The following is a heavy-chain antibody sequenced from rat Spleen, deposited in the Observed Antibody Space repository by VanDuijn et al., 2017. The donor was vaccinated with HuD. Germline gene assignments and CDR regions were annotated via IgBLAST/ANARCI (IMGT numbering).Heavy chain of an antibody. D-gene: IGHD1-4*01. Sequence: QVQLKESGPGLVQPSQTLSLTCTVSGFSLTSNGVSWVRQPPGKGLEWIAAISSGGSPYYNAALKSRLGISRDTSKSQVFLKMNSLQTEDTAIYFCIRESLPGYNSHWFVYWGQGTLVTVSS. CDR1: GFSLTSNG. CDR2: ISSGGSP. V-gene: IGHV2S12*01. CDR3: IRESLPGYNSHWFVY. J-gene: IGHJ3*01.